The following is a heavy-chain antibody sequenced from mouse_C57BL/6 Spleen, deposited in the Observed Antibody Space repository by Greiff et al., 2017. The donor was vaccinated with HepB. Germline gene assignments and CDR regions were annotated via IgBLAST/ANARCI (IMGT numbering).Heavy chain of an antibody. CDR1: GYSITSGYD. J-gene: IGHJ4*01. CDR2: ISYSGST. CDR3: AREGIPRYAMDY. V-gene: IGHV3-1*01. Sequence: DVKLQESGPGMVKPSQSLSLTCTVTGYSITSGYDWHWIRHFPGNKLEWMGYISYSGSTNYNPSLKSRISITHDTSKNHFFLKLNSVTTEDTATYYCAREGIPRYAMDYWGQGTSVTVSS.